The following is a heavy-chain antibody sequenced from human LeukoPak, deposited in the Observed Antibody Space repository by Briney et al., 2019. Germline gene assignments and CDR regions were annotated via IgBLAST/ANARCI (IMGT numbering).Heavy chain of an antibody. CDR1: GWSFSGYY. Sequence: PSETLSLTCPVYGWSFSGYYWSWIRQPSPKGLEWVGEINHSGCTNYNPSLKSRVTISVDTSKNQFSLKLSSVTAGDTAVYSCLSAPRPYYSVSSGYCPYIYFDPWGQGTLVTVSS. J-gene: IGHJ5*02. V-gene: IGHV4-34*01. CDR2: INHSGCT. CDR3: LSAPRPYYSVSSGYCPYIYFDP. D-gene: IGHD3-22*01.